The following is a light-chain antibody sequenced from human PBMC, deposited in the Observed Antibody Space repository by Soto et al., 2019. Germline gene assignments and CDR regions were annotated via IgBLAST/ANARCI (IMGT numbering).Light chain of an antibody. J-gene: IGKJ5*01. V-gene: IGKV3-15*01. Sequence: ETVMTQSPATLSVSPGERATLSCRASQSVSNNLAWYQQKPSQPPRLLIYGPSTKATGIPDRFSGSGSGTEFTLTISSLQSEDFAVYYCQQYNDWPPVTFGQGTRLEIK. CDR2: GPS. CDR1: QSVSNN. CDR3: QQYNDWPPVT.